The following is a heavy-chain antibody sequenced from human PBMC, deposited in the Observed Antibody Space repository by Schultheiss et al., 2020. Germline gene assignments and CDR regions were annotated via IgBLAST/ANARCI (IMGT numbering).Heavy chain of an antibody. CDR3: ARAVMDVVAATHFDY. CDR2: ISYDGSNK. Sequence: WGSLRLSCAASGFTFSTYGIHWVRQAPGKGLEWVAFISYDGSNKYYADSVKGRFTISRDNSKNTLYLQMNSLRAEDTAVYYCARAVMDVVAATHFDYWGQGTLVTVS. CDR1: GFTFSTYG. D-gene: IGHD5-12*01. V-gene: IGHV3-30*03. J-gene: IGHJ4*02.